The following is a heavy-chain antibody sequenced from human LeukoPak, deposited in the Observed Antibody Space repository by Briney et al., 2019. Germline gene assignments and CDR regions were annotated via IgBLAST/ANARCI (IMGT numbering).Heavy chain of an antibody. J-gene: IGHJ4*02. V-gene: IGHV1-18*01. CDR2: ISGSTGDT. Sequence: RASVKVSCKASGYSFFLYGISWVRQAPGEGPEWMGWISGSTGDTNYAQKFQGRVTMTADTSTSTAYMELRSLRSDDTAVYYCARDENYGIFFNVDYWGQGTLVTVSS. CDR1: GYSFFLYG. CDR3: ARDENYGIFFNVDY. D-gene: IGHD4-17*01.